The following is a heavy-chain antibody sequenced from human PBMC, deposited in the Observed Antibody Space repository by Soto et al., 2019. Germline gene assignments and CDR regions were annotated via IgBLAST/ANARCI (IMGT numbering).Heavy chain of an antibody. CDR3: AKGTNYGDLSRGDSFDI. Sequence: QVQLVQSGAEVKKPGASVKVSCKASGYICIKSAMHWVRQAPGQRREWMGWINVGNGNTKYLEKFQGRVTMTRDTSASTSYMEVSSLRSEDTAVYYCAKGTNYGDLSRGDSFDIWGQGTMVTVSS. CDR1: GYICIKSA. V-gene: IGHV1-3*01. D-gene: IGHD4-17*01. J-gene: IGHJ3*02. CDR2: INVGNGNT.